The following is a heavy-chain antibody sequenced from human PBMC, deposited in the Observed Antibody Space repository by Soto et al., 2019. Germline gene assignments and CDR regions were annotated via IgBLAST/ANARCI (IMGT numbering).Heavy chain of an antibody. CDR3: ASLYSSSWYAKAYYYYMDV. J-gene: IGHJ6*03. D-gene: IGHD6-13*01. V-gene: IGHV3-21*01. CDR1: GFTFSSYS. Sequence: EVQLVESGGGLVKPGGSLRLSCAASGFTFSSYSMNWVRQAPGKGLEWVSSISSSSSYIYYADSVKGRFTISRDNAKNSLYLQMNSLRAEDTAVYYCASLYSSSWYAKAYYYYMDVWGKGTTVTVSS. CDR2: ISSSSSYI.